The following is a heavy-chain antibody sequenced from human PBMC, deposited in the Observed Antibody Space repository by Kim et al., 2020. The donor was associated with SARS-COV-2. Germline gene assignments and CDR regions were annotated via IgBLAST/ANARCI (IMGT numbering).Heavy chain of an antibody. J-gene: IGHJ2*01. V-gene: IGHV3-9*01. CDR2: ISWHSGII. CDR3: AKVHPPGKNSGWY. D-gene: IGHD6-19*01. CDR1: GFTFDDFA. Sequence: GGSLRLSCAASGFTFDDFAMHWVRQAPGKGLEWVAGISWHSGIINYADSVKGRFTISRDNAENSLYLQLSSLRAEDTAVYYCAKVHPPGKNSGWY.